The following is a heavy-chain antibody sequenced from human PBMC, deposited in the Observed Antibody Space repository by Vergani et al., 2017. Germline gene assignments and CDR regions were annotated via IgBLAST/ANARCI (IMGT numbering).Heavy chain of an antibody. CDR3: ARWYYYDSSGYYYVSFYDY. V-gene: IGHV1-3*04. J-gene: IGHJ4*02. CDR1: GYTFTSYA. D-gene: IGHD3-22*01. CDR2: INTGNGNT. Sequence: QVQLVQSGAEVQKPGASVKVSCKASGYTFTSYAMHWVRQAPGPRLEWMGWINTGNGNTKYSQKFQGRVTINRDTSASTAYMELSSLRSEDTAVYYCARWYYYDSSGYYYVSFYDYWGQGTLVTVSS.